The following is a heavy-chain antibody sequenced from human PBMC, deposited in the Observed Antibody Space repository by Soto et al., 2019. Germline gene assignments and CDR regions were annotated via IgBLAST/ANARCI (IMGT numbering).Heavy chain of an antibody. CDR2: INPNSGGT. CDR1: GYTFTGYY. V-gene: IGHV1-2*04. Sequence: QVQLVQSGAEVKKPGASVKVSCKASGYTFTGYYMHWVRQAPGQGLEWMGWINPNSGGTNYAQKFPGWVTMTRNTSISTAYMELSRLRSDDTAVYYCARGLYDSSGYYYYLQHWGQGTPVTVSS. D-gene: IGHD3-22*01. J-gene: IGHJ1*01. CDR3: ARGLYDSSGYYYYLQH.